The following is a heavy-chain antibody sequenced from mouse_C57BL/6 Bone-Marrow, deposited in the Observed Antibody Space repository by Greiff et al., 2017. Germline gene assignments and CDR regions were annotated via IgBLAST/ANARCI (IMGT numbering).Heavy chain of an antibody. D-gene: IGHD1-1*01. J-gene: IGHJ1*03. CDR2: IDPHSGGT. Sequence: VQLQQPGAELVKPGASVKLSCKASGYTFTSYWMHWVKQRPGRGLEWIGRIDPHSGGTKYNEKFTSKATLPVDKPASTAYMQLSCLTSEYSAVYYCARAHYYGSSYGNFDVWCTGTTVTVSS. V-gene: IGHV1-72*01. CDR1: GYTFTSYW. CDR3: ARAHYYGSSYGNFDV.